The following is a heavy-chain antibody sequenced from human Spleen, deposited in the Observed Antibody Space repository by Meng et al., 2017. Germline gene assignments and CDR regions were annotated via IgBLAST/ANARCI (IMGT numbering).Heavy chain of an antibody. D-gene: IGHD3-3*01. V-gene: IGHV3-21*01. CDR3: VREDYDFWSGYGKRQSSPVSYGY. CDR2: ISSSSVYI. Sequence: GESLKISCAVSGFNFSSYSMNWVRQAPGQGLQWVSSISSSSVYIYHADSVKGRFTISRDNAKNSLYLQMNSLRAEDTAVNYCVREDYDFWSGYGKRQSSPVSYGYWGQGTLVTVSS. CDR1: GFNFSSYS. J-gene: IGHJ4*02.